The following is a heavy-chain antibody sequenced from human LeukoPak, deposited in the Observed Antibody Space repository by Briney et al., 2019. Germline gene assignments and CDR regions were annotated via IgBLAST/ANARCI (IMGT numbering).Heavy chain of an antibody. D-gene: IGHD4/OR15-4a*01. CDR1: GGSITSDY. V-gene: IGHV4-4*09. J-gene: IGHJ5*02. CDR3: AMSPPRGAWFDP. Sequence: PSETLSLTCSVSGGSITSDYWSWIRQSPGKGLEWIGFIYDSGSTIYNPSLKSRVTISVDTSKNQFSLKLGSVTAADTAIYYCAMSPPRGAWFDPWGQGTLVTVSS. CDR2: IYDSGST.